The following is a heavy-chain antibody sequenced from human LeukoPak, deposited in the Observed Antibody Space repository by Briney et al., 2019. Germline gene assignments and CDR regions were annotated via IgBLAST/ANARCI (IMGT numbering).Heavy chain of an antibody. CDR1: GFTFSSYA. D-gene: IGHD3-10*01. CDR3: AKCDYGSRYYYMDV. J-gene: IGHJ6*03. CDR2: ISGSGGST. Sequence: GGSLRLSCAASGFTFSSYAMSWVRQAPGKGLEWVSAISGSGGSTYYADSVKGRFTISRDSSKNTLYLQMNSLRAEDTAAYYCAKCDYGSRYYYMDVWGKGTTVTVSS. V-gene: IGHV3-23*01.